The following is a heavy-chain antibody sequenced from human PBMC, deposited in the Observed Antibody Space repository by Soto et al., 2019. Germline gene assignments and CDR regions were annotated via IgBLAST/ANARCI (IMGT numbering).Heavy chain of an antibody. J-gene: IGHJ3*02. V-gene: IGHV5-51*01. D-gene: IGHD3-10*01. CDR2: IYPGDSDT. CDR1: GYSFTSYW. CDR3: ARPVSMVQGDNNPSGFHAFDI. Sequence: GESLKISCKGSGYSFTSYWIGWVRQMPGKGLEWMGIIYPGDSDTRYSPSFQGQVTISADKSISTAYLQWSSLKASDTAMYYCARPVSMVQGDNNPSGFHAFDIWGQGTMVTVSS.